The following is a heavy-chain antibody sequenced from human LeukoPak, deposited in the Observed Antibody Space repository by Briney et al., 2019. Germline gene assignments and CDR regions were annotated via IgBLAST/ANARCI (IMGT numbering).Heavy chain of an antibody. J-gene: IGHJ2*01. CDR3: ARDTLKRTDWYFDL. CDR2: IYYSGST. V-gene: IGHV4-59*12. CDR1: GGSISSYY. Sequence: SETLSLTCTVSGGSISSYYWSWIRQPPGKGLEWIGYIYYSGSTNYNPSLKSRVTMSVDTSKNQFSLKLSSVTAADTAVYYCARDTLKRTDWYFDLWGRGTLVTVSS.